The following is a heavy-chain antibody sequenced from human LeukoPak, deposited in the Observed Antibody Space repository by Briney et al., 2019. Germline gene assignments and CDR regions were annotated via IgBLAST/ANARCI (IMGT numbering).Heavy chain of an antibody. D-gene: IGHD3-9*01. CDR1: GFTFSIYG. Sequence: GGSLRLSCAASGFTFSIYGMHWVRQAPGKGLEWVAAMRYDGGDTYYADSVKGRFTISRDNSKNTLYLQMNSLRAEDTAVYFCVRGYDILTGYFHCFDYWGQGTLVTVSS. CDR2: MRYDGGDT. V-gene: IGHV3-33*01. CDR3: VRGYDILTGYFHCFDY. J-gene: IGHJ4*02.